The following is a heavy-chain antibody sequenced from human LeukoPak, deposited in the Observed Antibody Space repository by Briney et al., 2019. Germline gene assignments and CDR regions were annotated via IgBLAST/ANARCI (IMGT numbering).Heavy chain of an antibody. J-gene: IGHJ4*02. CDR2: ISYDGSNK. Sequence: GGSLRLSCAASGFTFSSYGMHWVRQAPGKGLEWVAVISYDGSNKYYADSVKGRFTISRDNSKNTLYLQMNSLGAEDTAVYYCAKFYPDYWGQGTLVTVSS. V-gene: IGHV3-30*18. CDR1: GFTFSSYG. CDR3: AKFYPDY. D-gene: IGHD2/OR15-2a*01.